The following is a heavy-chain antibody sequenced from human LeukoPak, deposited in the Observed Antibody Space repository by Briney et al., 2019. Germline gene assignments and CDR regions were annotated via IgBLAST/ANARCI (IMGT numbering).Heavy chain of an antibody. V-gene: IGHV1-69*04. CDR2: IIPILGIA. CDR3: ARDPGFVPFHYMDV. CDR1: GGTFSSYA. D-gene: IGHD2-8*01. J-gene: IGHJ6*03. Sequence: GASVKVSCKASGGTFSSYAISWVRQAPGQGLEWMGRIIPILGIANYAQKFQGRVTITADKSTSTAYMELSSLRSEDTAVYYCARDPGFVPFHYMDVWGKGTTVTVSS.